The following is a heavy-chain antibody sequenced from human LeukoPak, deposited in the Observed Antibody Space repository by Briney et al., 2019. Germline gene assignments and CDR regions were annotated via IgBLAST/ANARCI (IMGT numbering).Heavy chain of an antibody. J-gene: IGHJ4*02. D-gene: IGHD6-6*01. V-gene: IGHV4-59*01. Sequence: SETLSLTCTVSGGSISGDYWSWIRQPPGKGLEWIAFIYHTGSTNYSPSLKSRVTISIDTSKNEFSLKLNSVTAADTAVYYCARGGASSRYFDYWGQGSLVTVSS. CDR3: ARGGASSRYFDY. CDR1: GGSISGDY. CDR2: IYHTGST.